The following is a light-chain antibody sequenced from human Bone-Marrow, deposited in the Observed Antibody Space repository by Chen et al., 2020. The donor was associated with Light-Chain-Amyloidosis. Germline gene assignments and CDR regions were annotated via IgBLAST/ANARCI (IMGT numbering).Light chain of an antibody. Sequence: SYELTQPPSVSVSPGQTARITCSGDDLPTKYAYWYQQKPGQAPVLGIHRDTERPSGISERFSGSSSGTTATLTISGVQAEDEADYHCQSADSSGTYEVTFGGGTKLTVL. J-gene: IGLJ2*01. CDR1: DLPTKY. CDR2: RDT. CDR3: QSADSSGTYEVT. V-gene: IGLV3-25*03.